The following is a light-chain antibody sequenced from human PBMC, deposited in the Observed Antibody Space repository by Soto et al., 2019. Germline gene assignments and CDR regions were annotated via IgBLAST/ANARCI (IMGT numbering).Light chain of an antibody. CDR2: AAS. CDR3: QQSFSFPAT. V-gene: IGKV1-39*01. CDR1: QSISDS. J-gene: IGKJ4*01. Sequence: DIQMTQSPSSLSASVGDRVTITCRASQSISDSLIWYQHKPGTAPKLLIYAASSLQSGVPSRFSGGGSGTDFTLIISSLQPEDFVTYFCQQSFSFPATFGGWTKVEIK.